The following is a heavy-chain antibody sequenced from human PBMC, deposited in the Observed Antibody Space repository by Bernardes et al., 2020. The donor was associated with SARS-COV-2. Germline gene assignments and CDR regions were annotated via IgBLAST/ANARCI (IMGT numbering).Heavy chain of an antibody. J-gene: IGHJ5*02. D-gene: IGHD3-22*01. V-gene: IGHV3-13*01. CDR1: GFTFSSYD. CDR3: ARVVYDSSGFRWWFDP. Sequence: GSLRLSCAASGFTFSSYDMHWVRQATGKGLEWVSAIGTAGDTYYPGSVKGRFTISRENAKNSLYLQMNSLRAGDTAVYYCARVVYDSSGFRWWFDPWGQGTLVTVSS. CDR2: IGTAGDT.